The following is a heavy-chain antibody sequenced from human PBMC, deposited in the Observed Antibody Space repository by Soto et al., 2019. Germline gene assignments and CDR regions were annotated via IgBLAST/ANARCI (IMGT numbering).Heavy chain of an antibody. CDR3: ARGYCSGGSCYSMSYYMDV. CDR2: INHSGST. Sequence: QVQLQQWGAGLLKPSETLSLTCAVYGGSFSGYYWSWIRQPPGKGLEWIGEINHSGSTNYNPSLKSRVPISVDTSKNQFTLKLSSVTAADTAVYYCARGYCSGGSCYSMSYYMDVWGKGTTVTVSS. J-gene: IGHJ6*03. V-gene: IGHV4-34*01. CDR1: GGSFSGYY. D-gene: IGHD2-15*01.